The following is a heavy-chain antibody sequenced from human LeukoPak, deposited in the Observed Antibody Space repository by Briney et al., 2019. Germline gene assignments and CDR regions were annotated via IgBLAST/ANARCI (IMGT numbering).Heavy chain of an antibody. CDR3: ARDYTYYYDSSGYYLPAY. V-gene: IGHV1-18*01. CDR1: GYTFTSYG. J-gene: IGHJ4*02. CDR2: ISAYNGNT. Sequence: GASVKVSCKATGYTFTSYGISWVRQAPGQGLEWMGWISAYNGNTNYAQKLQGRVTMTTDTSTSTAYMELRSLRSDDTAVYYCARDYTYYYDSSGYYLPAYWGQGTLVTVSS. D-gene: IGHD3-22*01.